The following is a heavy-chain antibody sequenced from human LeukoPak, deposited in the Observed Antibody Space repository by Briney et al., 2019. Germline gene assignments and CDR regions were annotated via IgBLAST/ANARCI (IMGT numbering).Heavy chain of an antibody. Sequence: SETLSLTCTVSGGSISSSSYYWGWIRQPPGKGLEWIGSIYYSGSTYYNPSLKSRVTISVDTSKNQISLKLSSVTAADTAVDYCARVVLIPWGRLHYWGQGTLVTVSS. J-gene: IGHJ4*02. CDR3: ARVVLIPWGRLHY. CDR1: GGSISSSSYY. D-gene: IGHD3-16*01. CDR2: IYYSGST. V-gene: IGHV4-39*07.